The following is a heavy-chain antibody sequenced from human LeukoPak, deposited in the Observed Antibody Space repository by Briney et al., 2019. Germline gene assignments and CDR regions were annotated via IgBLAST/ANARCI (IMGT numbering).Heavy chain of an antibody. D-gene: IGHD2-15*01. Sequence: SETLSLTCTVSGGSISSYYWSWIRQPAGKGLEWIGRIYTSGSTNYNPSLKSRVTISVDTSKNQFSLKLSSVTAADTAVYYCARDSGYCSGGSRYSNAFDIWGQGTMVTVSS. CDR1: GGSISSYY. J-gene: IGHJ3*02. CDR3: ARDSGYCSGGSRYSNAFDI. V-gene: IGHV4-4*07. CDR2: IYTSGST.